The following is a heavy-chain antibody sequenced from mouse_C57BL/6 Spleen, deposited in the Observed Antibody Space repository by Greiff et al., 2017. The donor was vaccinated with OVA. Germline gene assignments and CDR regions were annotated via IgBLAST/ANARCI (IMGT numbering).Heavy chain of an antibody. CDR1: GYTFTSYW. CDR2: IDPNSGGT. CDR3: SIYYDAMDY. V-gene: IGHV1-72*01. J-gene: IGHJ4*01. D-gene: IGHD2-1*01. Sequence: QVHVKQPGAELVKPGASVKLSCKASGYTFTSYWMHWVKQRPGRGLEWIGRIDPNSGGTKYNEKFKSKATLTVDKPSRTAYMHLSSLTSEDSAVYYCSIYYDAMDYWGQGTSVTVSS.